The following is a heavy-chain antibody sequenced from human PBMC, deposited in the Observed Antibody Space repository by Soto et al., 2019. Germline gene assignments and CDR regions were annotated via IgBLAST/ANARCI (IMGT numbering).Heavy chain of an antibody. CDR1: GYTFTGYY. Sequence: ASVKVSCKASGYTFTGYYMHWVRQAPGQGLEWMGWINPNSGGTNYAQKFQGRVTMTRDTSISTAYMELSRLRSDDTAVYYCASPSGITFGGVIVGYYYGMVVWGQGTTVTVSS. D-gene: IGHD3-16*02. J-gene: IGHJ6*02. V-gene: IGHV1-2*02. CDR2: INPNSGGT. CDR3: ASPSGITFGGVIVGYYYGMVV.